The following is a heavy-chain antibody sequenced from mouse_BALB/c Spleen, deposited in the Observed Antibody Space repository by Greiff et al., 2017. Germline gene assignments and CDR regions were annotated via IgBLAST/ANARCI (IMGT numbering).Heavy chain of an antibody. CDR3: ARGDYDYEAWFAY. J-gene: IGHJ3*01. CDR2: INPSSGYT. CDR1: GYTFTSYT. D-gene: IGHD2-4*01. Sequence: VKLVESAAELARPGASVKMSCKASGYTFTSYTMHWVKQRPGQGLEWIGYINPSSGYTEYNQKFKDKTTLTADKSSSTAYMQLSSLTSEDSAVYYCARGDYDYEAWFAYWGQGTLVTVSA. V-gene: IGHV1-4*02.